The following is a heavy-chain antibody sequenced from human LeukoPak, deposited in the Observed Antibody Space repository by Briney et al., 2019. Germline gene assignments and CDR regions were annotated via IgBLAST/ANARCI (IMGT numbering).Heavy chain of an antibody. J-gene: IGHJ5*02. CDR3: ARAARSITSAVSWFDP. D-gene: IGHD1-14*01. CDR2: IYYSGST. CDR1: GGSISSSY. V-gene: IGHV4-59*01. Sequence: SETLSLTCSVSGGSISSSYWSWIRQPPGKGLEWIGYIYYSGSTNYNPSLKSRVTMSVDTSKNQFSLRLTSVTAADTAVYYCARAARSITSAVSWFDPWGQGTLVTVSS.